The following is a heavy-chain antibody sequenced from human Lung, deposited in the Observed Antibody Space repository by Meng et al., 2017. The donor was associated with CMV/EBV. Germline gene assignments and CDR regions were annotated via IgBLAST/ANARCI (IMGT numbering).Heavy chain of an antibody. V-gene: IGHV4-39*07. J-gene: IGHJ5*02. CDR3: ARDGRVSDFWTGYYSDWFDP. CDR1: SSGFY. D-gene: IGHD3/OR15-3a*01. Sequence: SSGFYWGWIRQPPGKGLEWIGSMYYGGSTYYNPSLKSRVTFSVDTSKNQLSLRLSSVTAADTAVYYCARDGRVSDFWTGYYSDWFDPWGQGTLVTVSS. CDR2: MYYGGST.